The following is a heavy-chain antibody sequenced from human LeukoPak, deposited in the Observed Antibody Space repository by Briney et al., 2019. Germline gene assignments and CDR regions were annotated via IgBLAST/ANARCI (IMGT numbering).Heavy chain of an antibody. CDR1: GGSMSSSSYY. CDR2: IYYSGAN. Sequence: SETLSLTCTVSGGSMSSSSYYWGWIRPSPGKGLEWIGRIYYSGANHYNPSLKSRVTMSVDTSKNQFSVKLTSVTATDTAVYYCVRVRGYWLVRGYLDYWGQGTQVTVSS. J-gene: IGHJ4*02. D-gene: IGHD6-19*01. CDR3: VRVRGYWLVRGYLDY. V-gene: IGHV4-39*02.